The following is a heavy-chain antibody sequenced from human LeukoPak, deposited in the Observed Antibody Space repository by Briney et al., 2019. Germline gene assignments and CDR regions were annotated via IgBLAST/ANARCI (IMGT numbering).Heavy chain of an antibody. D-gene: IGHD1-26*01. CDR3: ARVGSGSYLSYYYYMDV. J-gene: IGHJ6*03. CDR2: INHSGST. Sequence: SETLSLTCAVYGGSFSGYYWSWIRQPPGKGLEWIGEINHSGSTNYNPSLKSRVTISVDTSKNQFSLKLSAVTAADTAVYYCARVGSGSYLSYYYYMDVWGKGTTVTVSS. CDR1: GGSFSGYY. V-gene: IGHV4-34*01.